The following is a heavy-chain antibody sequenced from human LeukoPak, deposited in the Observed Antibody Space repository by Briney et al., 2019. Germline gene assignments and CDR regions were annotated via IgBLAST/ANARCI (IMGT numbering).Heavy chain of an antibody. D-gene: IGHD6-13*01. CDR2: IIPIFGTA. CDR1: GGTFSSYA. Sequence: SVKVSCKASGGTFSSYAISWVRQAPGQGLEWMGGIIPIFGTANYAQKFQGRVTITTDESTSTAYMELSSLRSEDTAVYYCARGIAAAGRLYYYYYYMDVWGKGTTVTVSS. CDR3: ARGIAAAGRLYYYYYYMDV. J-gene: IGHJ6*03. V-gene: IGHV1-69*05.